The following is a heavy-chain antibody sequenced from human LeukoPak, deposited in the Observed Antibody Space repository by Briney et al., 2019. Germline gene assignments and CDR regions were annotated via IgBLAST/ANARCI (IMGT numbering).Heavy chain of an antibody. V-gene: IGHV3-7*01. CDR3: EGPEYYGSGSRLFDY. J-gene: IGHJ4*02. D-gene: IGHD3-10*01. CDR2: IKQDGSEK. CDR1: GFTFSSYW. Sequence: GGSLRLSCAASGFTFSSYWMSWVRQAPGKGLEWVANIKQDGSEKYYVDSVKGRFTISRDNAKNSLYLQMNSLRAEDTAVYYCEGPEYYGSGSRLFDYWGQGTLVTVSS.